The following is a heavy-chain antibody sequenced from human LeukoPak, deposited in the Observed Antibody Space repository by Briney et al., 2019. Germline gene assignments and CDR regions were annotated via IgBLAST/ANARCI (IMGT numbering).Heavy chain of an antibody. CDR2: IRGKANNYAT. J-gene: IGHJ1*01. CDR1: GFTFSGSA. D-gene: IGHD3-22*01. CDR3: TRGHYDSSQGYFQH. Sequence: GGSLKLSCAASGFTFSGSAMHWVRQASGKGLEWVGRIRGKANNYATAYGASVKGRFTISRDDSKNTAYLQMNSLKTEDTAVYYCTRGHYDSSQGYFQHWGQGTLVTVSS. V-gene: IGHV3-73*01.